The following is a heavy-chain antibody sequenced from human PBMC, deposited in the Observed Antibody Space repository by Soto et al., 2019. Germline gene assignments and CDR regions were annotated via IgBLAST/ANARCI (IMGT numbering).Heavy chain of an antibody. D-gene: IGHD1-1*01. CDR2: INPGGGST. V-gene: IGHV1-46*01. CDR3: ARVRRNDASDYYGMDV. CDR1: GYTFTSYY. Sequence: QVQLVQSGAEVKKPGASVKVSCKASGYTFTSYYIHWVRQAPGQGLEWMGIINPGGGSTIYAQKFQGRVTMTRDTSTSTVYMEMSSLRSEDTAVYYCARVRRNDASDYYGMDVWGQGTTVTVSS. J-gene: IGHJ6*02.